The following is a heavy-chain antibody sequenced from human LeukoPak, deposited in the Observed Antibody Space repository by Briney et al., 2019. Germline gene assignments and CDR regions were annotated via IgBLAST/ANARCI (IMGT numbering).Heavy chain of an antibody. J-gene: IGHJ4*02. CDR1: GFTFSSYA. V-gene: IGHV3-7*05. Sequence: GGSLRLSCAASGFTFSSYAMSWVRQAPGKGLEWVANIKQDGSEKYYVGSVKGRFTISRDNAKNSLYLQMNSLRAEDTAVYYCARDGGPFDCWGQGTLVTVSS. D-gene: IGHD3-16*01. CDR2: IKQDGSEK. CDR3: ARDGGPFDC.